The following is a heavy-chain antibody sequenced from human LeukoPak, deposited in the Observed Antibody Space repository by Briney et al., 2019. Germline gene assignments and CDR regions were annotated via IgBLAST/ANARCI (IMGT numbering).Heavy chain of an antibody. CDR3: ARSHSYGPTFYFDY. V-gene: IGHV4-31*02. J-gene: IGHJ4*02. CDR1: VGSINSGSYY. D-gene: IGHD5-18*01. CDR2: IYYSGST. Sequence: SETLSLTCIVSVGSINSGSYYWSWIRQYAGKGLEWIAYIYYSGSTYYNPSLKSRVTISVDTSKNQFSLKLSSVTAADTAVYYCARSHSYGPTFYFDYWGQGTLVTVSS.